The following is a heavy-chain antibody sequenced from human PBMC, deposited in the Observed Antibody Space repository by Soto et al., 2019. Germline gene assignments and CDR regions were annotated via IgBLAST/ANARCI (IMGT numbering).Heavy chain of an antibody. V-gene: IGHV5-51*01. CDR1: GYSFTIYW. Sequence: GESLKISCKGSGYSFTIYWIGWVRQMPGKGLEWMGIIYPGDSDTRYSPSFQGQVTISADKSISTAYLQWSSLKASDTAMYYCAGGGFGVIPSRGWFDPWGQGTLVTVSS. D-gene: IGHD3-3*01. J-gene: IGHJ5*02. CDR2: IYPGDSDT. CDR3: AGGGFGVIPSRGWFDP.